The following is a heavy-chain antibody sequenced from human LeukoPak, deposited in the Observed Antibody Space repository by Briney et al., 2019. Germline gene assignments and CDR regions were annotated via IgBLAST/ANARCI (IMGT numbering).Heavy chain of an antibody. CDR3: ATKSSSSWYFDY. V-gene: IGHV4-59*01. CDR2: IYYSENT. Sequence: SESLSLTCNVSGGAISSYYWNWTRQPPGKGLEWIGYIYYSENTNYNPSLKSRVTISVDTSKSQFSLKLSSVTAADTAVYYCATKSSSSWYFDYWGQGTLVTVSS. D-gene: IGHD6-13*01. CDR1: GGAISSYY. J-gene: IGHJ4*02.